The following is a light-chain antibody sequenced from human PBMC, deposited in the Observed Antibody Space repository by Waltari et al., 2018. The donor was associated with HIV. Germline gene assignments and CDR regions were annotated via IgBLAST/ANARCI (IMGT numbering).Light chain of an antibody. J-gene: IGLJ3*02. V-gene: IGLV3-21*01. CDR1: NIGSKS. CDR2: YDS. CDR3: QSYDSSLSGWV. Sequence: SYVLTQPPSVSVAPGKTARITCGGNNIGSKSVHWYQQKPGQAPVLVIYYDSDRPSGIPERFSGSNSGNTATLTISRVEAGDEADYYCQSYDSSLSGWVFGGGTKLTVL.